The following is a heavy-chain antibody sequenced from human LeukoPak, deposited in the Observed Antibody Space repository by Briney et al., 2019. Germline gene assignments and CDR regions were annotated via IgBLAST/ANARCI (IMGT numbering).Heavy chain of an antibody. J-gene: IGHJ4*02. CDR1: GFTFSNAW. Sequence: GGSLRLSCAASGFTFSNAWMNWVRQAPGKGLEWVGRIKSKTDGGTTDYAAPVKGRFTISRDGSKNTLYLQMNSLKTEDTAVYYCSTTYYCDSSEGYWGQGTLVTVSS. CDR2: IKSKTDGGTT. D-gene: IGHD3-22*01. V-gene: IGHV3-15*07. CDR3: STTYYCDSSEGY.